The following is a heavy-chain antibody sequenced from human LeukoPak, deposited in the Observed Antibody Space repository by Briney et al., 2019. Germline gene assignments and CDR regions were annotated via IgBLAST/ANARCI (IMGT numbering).Heavy chain of an antibody. Sequence: GGSLRLSCAASGFTFSSYAMGWVRQAPGKGLEWVSGIIDSGESTYYANFAKGRFTISRDNSNNTPYLQMNSLRAEDTAVYYCAKLGGQELHNYYVAVCGKGTTVAVSS. V-gene: IGHV3-23*01. D-gene: IGHD3-16*01. CDR1: GFTFSSYA. CDR2: IIDSGEST. J-gene: IGHJ6*03. CDR3: AKLGGQELHNYYVAV.